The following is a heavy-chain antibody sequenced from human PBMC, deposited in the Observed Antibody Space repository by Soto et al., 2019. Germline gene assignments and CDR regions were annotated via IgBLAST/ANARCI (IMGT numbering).Heavy chain of an antibody. CDR3: AKDQSVGLHQDYGTDV. CDR1: GFTFSSDA. CDR2: ISYDGSGK. V-gene: IGHV3-30*04. D-gene: IGHD5-12*01. Sequence: GGSLILSCAASGFTFSSDAMHWVRQAPGKGLEWVAVISYDGSGKHYTDSVKGRFTISRDNSKNTLFLQMDSLTTEDTAVYYCAKDQSVGLHQDYGTDVWGQGTTVTVSS. J-gene: IGHJ6*02.